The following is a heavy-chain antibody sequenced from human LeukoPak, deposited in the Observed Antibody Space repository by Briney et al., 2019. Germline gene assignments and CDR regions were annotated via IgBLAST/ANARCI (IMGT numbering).Heavy chain of an antibody. V-gene: IGHV4-34*01. J-gene: IGHJ3*02. CDR1: GGSFSGYY. CDR2: INHSGST. D-gene: IGHD5-12*01. Sequence: SETLSLTCAVYGGSFSGYYWSWIRQPPGKGLGWIGEINHSGSTNYNPSLKSRVTISVDTSKNQFSLKLSSVTAADTAVYYCARGRTGGLVAYDAFDIWGQGTMVTVSS. CDR3: ARGRTGGLVAYDAFDI.